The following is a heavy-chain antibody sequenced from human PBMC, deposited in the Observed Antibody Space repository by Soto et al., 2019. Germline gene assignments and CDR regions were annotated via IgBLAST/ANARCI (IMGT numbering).Heavy chain of an antibody. Sequence: LRLSCEASGFTFSSYAMSWVRQAPGKGLEWVSAISDSGGNTYYADSVKGRFTISRDNSKSTLHLQMNSLRAEDAAVYYCAKGIIWELPCECWGEGTMVSVSS. D-gene: IGHD1-26*01. V-gene: IGHV3-23*01. J-gene: IGHJ4*02. CDR2: ISDSGGNT. CDR3: AKGIIWELPCEC. CDR1: GFTFSSYA.